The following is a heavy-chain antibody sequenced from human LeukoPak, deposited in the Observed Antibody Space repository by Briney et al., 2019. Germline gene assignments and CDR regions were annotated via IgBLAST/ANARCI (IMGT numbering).Heavy chain of an antibody. CDR1: GFTFSSYA. V-gene: IGHV3-23*01. CDR3: ARLGDYGMDV. J-gene: IGHJ6*02. CDR2: ISGSGGST. Sequence: GGSLRLSCAASGFTFSSYAMTWVRQAPGKGLEWVSSISGSGGSTSYAVSVKGRFTISRDNSKNTLYLQMNSLRAEDTAVYYCARLGDYGMDVWGQGTTVAVSS.